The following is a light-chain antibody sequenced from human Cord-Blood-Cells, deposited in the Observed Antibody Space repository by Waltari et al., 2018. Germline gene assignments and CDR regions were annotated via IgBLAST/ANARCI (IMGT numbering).Light chain of an antibody. CDR2: DVS. Sequence: QSALTQPASMSGSPGQSITISCTGTSSDVGGYNYVSWYQQHPGKAPKLMIYDVSNRPSGVSNRFSGSKSGNTASLTISGLQAEDEVDYYCSSYTSSSTWVFGGGTKLTVL. J-gene: IGLJ3*02. V-gene: IGLV2-14*03. CDR1: SSDVGGYNY. CDR3: SSYTSSSTWV.